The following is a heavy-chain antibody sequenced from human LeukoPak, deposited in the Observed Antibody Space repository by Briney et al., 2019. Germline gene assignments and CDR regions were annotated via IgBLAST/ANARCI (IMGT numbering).Heavy chain of an antibody. Sequence: PGGSLRLSCAASGFTFSSYAMSWVRKAPGKGLEWVSAISGSGGSTYYADSVKGRFTISRDNSKNTLYLQMNSLRAEDTAVYYCANAATLRYYFDYWGQGTLVTVSS. CDR1: GFTFSSYA. D-gene: IGHD4-17*01. J-gene: IGHJ4*02. CDR3: ANAATLRYYFDY. V-gene: IGHV3-23*01. CDR2: ISGSGGST.